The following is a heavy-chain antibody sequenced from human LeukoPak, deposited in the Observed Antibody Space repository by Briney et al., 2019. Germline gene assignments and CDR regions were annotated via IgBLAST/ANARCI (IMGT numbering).Heavy chain of an antibody. CDR3: ARDPIEMATMTPYGMDV. CDR1: GGSISSTNW. CDR2: ISHSGST. Sequence: SGTLSLTCAVSGGSISSTNWWSWVRQPPGKGLEWIGEISHSGSTNYNPSLKSRVTISVDKSKNQFSLKLSSVTAADTAVYYCARDPIEMATMTPYGMDVWGQGTTVTVSS. D-gene: IGHD5-24*01. J-gene: IGHJ6*02. V-gene: IGHV4-4*02.